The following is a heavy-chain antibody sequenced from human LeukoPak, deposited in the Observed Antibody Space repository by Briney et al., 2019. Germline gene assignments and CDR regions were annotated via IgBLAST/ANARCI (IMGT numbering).Heavy chain of an antibody. CDR1: GYSISTDYY. CDR3: ARQAYCYDSSGYYSIPDLIDY. CDR2: IYHSGST. J-gene: IGHJ4*02. V-gene: IGHV4-38-2*01. Sequence: SETLSLTCAVSGYSISTDYYWGWIRQPPGKGLEWIATIYHSGSTYYNPSLRSRVTISIDTSKNQFSLKLGSVTAADTAVYYCARQAYCYDSSGYYSIPDLIDYWGQGTLVTVSS. D-gene: IGHD3-22*01.